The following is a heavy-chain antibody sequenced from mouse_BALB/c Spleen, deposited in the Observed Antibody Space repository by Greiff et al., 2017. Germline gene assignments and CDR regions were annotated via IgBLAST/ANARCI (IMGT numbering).Heavy chain of an antibody. CDR3: ARHDGNHGGFAY. D-gene: IGHD2-1*01. V-gene: IGHV5-6*01. J-gene: IGHJ3*01. Sequence: VQLKESGGDLVKPGGSLKLSCAASGFTFSSYGMSWVRQTPDKRLEWVATISSGGSYTYYPDSVKGRFTISRDNAKNTLYLQMSSLKSEDTAMYYCARHDGNHGGFAYWGQGTLVTVSA. CDR1: GFTFSSYG. CDR2: ISSGGSYT.